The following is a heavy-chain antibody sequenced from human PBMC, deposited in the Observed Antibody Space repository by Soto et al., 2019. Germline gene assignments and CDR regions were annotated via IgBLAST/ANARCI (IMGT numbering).Heavy chain of an antibody. CDR1: GFTFSSYA. CDR3: VKDRFYGLYYFDY. D-gene: IGHD4-17*01. V-gene: IGHV3-64D*08. CDR2: ISSNGGST. Sequence: GGSLRLSCSASGFTFSSYAMHWVRQAPGKGLEYVSAISSNGGSTYYADSVKGRFTISRDNSKNTLYLQMSSLRAEDTAVYYYVKDRFYGLYYFDYWGQGTLVTVSS. J-gene: IGHJ4*02.